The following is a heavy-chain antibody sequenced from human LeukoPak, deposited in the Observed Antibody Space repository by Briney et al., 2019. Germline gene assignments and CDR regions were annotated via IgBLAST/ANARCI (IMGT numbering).Heavy chain of an antibody. CDR1: GFTFSSYA. CDR3: VKDRGYSSSWYYFDF. CDR2: ISSNGGST. V-gene: IGHV3-64D*06. Sequence: GGSLRLSCAASGFTFSSYAMIWVRQAPGKTLEYVSAISSNGGSTYYADSVKGRFTISRDNSKNTLYLLMSSLRAEDAAIYYCVKDRGYSSSWYYFDFWGQGTLVTVSS. J-gene: IGHJ4*02. D-gene: IGHD6-13*01.